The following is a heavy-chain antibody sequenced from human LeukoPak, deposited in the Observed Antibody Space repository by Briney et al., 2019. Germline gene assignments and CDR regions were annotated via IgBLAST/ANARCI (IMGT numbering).Heavy chain of an antibody. CDR2: IYYSGTT. CDR3: ARLDCSGGSCYRPYFFDY. Sequence: SETLSLICIVSGGSVNSNTYYWGWIRQPPGKGLEWIASIYYSGTTYYNPSLRSRVTISIDTSKNQFSLKLSSVTAADTAVYYCARLDCSGGSCYRPYFFDYWGQGTLVTVSS. D-gene: IGHD2-15*01. J-gene: IGHJ4*02. CDR1: GGSVNSNTYY. V-gene: IGHV4-39*01.